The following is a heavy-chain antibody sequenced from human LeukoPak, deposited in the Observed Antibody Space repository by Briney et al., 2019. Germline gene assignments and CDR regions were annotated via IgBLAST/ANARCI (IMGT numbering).Heavy chain of an antibody. CDR2: ISWNSGSI. CDR1: GFTFDDYA. CDR3: ARATVVTPWSYYYGMDV. Sequence: GRSLRHSCAASGFTFDDYAMHWVRQAPGKGLEWVSGISWNSGSIGYADSVKGRFTISRDNAKNSLYLQMNSLRAEDTALYYCARATVVTPWSYYYGMDVWGQGTTVTVSS. V-gene: IGHV3-9*01. D-gene: IGHD4-23*01. J-gene: IGHJ6*02.